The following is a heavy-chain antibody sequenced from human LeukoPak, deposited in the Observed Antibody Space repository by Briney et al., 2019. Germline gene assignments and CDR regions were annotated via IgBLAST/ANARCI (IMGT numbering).Heavy chain of an antibody. D-gene: IGHD3-22*01. V-gene: IGHV4-4*07. CDR2: IYTSGIT. J-gene: IGHJ4*02. Sequence: SETLSLTCTASGGSISSYYWSWIRQPAGKGPEWIGRIYTSGITDYNPSLRSRVTLSVDTSKNHFSLKLSSVTAADSAVYFCAREHRDYVGDGYYYGYWGQGTLVTVSS. CDR1: GGSISSYY. CDR3: AREHRDYVGDGYYYGY.